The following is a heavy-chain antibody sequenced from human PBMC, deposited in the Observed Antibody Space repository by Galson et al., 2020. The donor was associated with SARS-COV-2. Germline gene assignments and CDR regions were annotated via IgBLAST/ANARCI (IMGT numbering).Heavy chain of an antibody. CDR1: GFTFDDYA. D-gene: IGHD4-4*01. CDR3: ARDQPPYSHFDY. V-gene: IGHV3-9*01. Sequence: TGGSLRLSCAASGFTFDDYAMHWVRQAPGKGLEWVSGISWNSGIIVYADSVKGRFTISRQNARNSLYLQMNSLRPEDTAFYFCARDQPPYSHFDYWGQGALVTVSS. CDR2: ISWNSGII. J-gene: IGHJ4*02.